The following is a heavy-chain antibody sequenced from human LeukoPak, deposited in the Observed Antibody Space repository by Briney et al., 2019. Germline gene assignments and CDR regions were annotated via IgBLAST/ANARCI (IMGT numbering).Heavy chain of an antibody. CDR2: ISGSGGST. D-gene: IGHD1-1*01. J-gene: IGHJ4*02. CDR3: GKVSVQLERREDY. V-gene: IGHV3-23*01. CDR1: GFTFSSYA. Sequence: GGSLRLSCAAAGFTFSSYAMSWVRQAPGKGLEWVSAISGSGGSTYYADSVKGRFTISRDNSKNTLYLQMNSLRAEDTAVYYCGKVSVQLERREDYWGQGTLVTVSS.